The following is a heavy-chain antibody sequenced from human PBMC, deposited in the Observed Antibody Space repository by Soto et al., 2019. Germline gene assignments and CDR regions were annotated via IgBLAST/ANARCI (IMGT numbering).Heavy chain of an antibody. D-gene: IGHD3-3*01. CDR3: AASRGRFLEWLLFDY. V-gene: IGHV1-69*13. CDR1: GGTFSSYA. J-gene: IGHJ4*02. CDR2: IIPIFGTA. Sequence: SVKVSCKASGGTFSSYAISWVRQAPGQGLEWMGGIIPIFGTANYAQKFQGRVTITADESTSTAYMELSSLRSEDTAVYYCAASRGRFLEWLLFDYWGQGTLVTVSS.